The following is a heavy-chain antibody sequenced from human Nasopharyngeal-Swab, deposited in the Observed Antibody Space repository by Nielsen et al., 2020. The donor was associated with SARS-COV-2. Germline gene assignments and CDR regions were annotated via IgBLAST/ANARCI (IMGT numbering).Heavy chain of an antibody. J-gene: IGHJ6*02. V-gene: IGHV3-23*01. D-gene: IGHD6-19*01. Sequence: GGSLRLSCAASGFPFNNYGMSWVRQAPGKGLEWVSSISGSGGSTYYADSAKGRFTMSRDNSKSTLYLQMNTLRAEDTAVYYCAKGYSSGWQLYYYGMDVWGQGTTVTVSS. CDR1: GFPFNNYG. CDR2: ISGSGGST. CDR3: AKGYSSGWQLYYYGMDV.